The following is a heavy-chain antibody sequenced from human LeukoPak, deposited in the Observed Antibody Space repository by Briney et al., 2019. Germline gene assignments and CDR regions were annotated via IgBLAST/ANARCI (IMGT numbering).Heavy chain of an antibody. CDR3: ARGSRAIVATKFARGRCMDV. CDR2: ISYDGSNK. V-gene: IGHV3-30*04. D-gene: IGHD5-12*01. CDR1: GFTFSSYA. J-gene: IGHJ6*03. Sequence: GGSLRLSCAASGFTFSSYAMHWVRQAPGKGLEWVAVISYDGSNKYYADSVKGRFTISRDNSKNTLYLQMNSLRTEDTAVYYCARGSRAIVATKFARGRCMDVWGKGTTVTVSS.